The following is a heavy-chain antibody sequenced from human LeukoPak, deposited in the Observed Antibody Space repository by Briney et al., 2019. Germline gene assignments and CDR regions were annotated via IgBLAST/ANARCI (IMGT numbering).Heavy chain of an antibody. Sequence: PSETLSLTCTVSGDSVSSSNYYWVWNRQPPGKGLEWLGSFYPGGRPYYNPSLESRITVAIDTSKNHFSLKLTSVTAADTAVYFCARRGLTAAAVWGQGTLVTVSS. CDR2: FYPGGRP. D-gene: IGHD6-13*01. CDR3: ARRGLTAAAV. V-gene: IGHV4-39*02. CDR1: GDSVSSSNYY. J-gene: IGHJ4*02.